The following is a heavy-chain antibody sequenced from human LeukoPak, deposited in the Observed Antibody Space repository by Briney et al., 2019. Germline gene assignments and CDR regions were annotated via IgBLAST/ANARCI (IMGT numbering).Heavy chain of an antibody. J-gene: IGHJ3*02. CDR2: ISWNSGSI. V-gene: IGHV3-9*01. Sequence: GRSLRLSCGASGFTFDDYAMHWVRQAPGKGLEWGSGISWNSGSIGYADSVKGRFTISRDNAKNSLYLQMNSLRAEDTALYYCAKDIGWGGRDAFDIWGQGTMVTVSS. D-gene: IGHD3-16*01. CDR3: AKDIGWGGRDAFDI. CDR1: GFTFDDYA.